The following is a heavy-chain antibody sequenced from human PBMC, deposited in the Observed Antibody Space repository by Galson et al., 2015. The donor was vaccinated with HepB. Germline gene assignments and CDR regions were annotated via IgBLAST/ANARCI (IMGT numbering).Heavy chain of an antibody. CDR2: INHSGST. CDR3: ARGGYFDWPIYYYYGMDV. Sequence: LSLTCAVYGGSFSGYYWSWIRQPPGKGLEWIGEINHSGSTNYNPSLKSRVTISVDTSKNQFSLKLSSVTAADTAVYYCARGGYFDWPIYYYYGMDVWGQGTTVTVSS. CDR1: GGSFSGYY. V-gene: IGHV4-34*01. J-gene: IGHJ6*02. D-gene: IGHD3-9*01.